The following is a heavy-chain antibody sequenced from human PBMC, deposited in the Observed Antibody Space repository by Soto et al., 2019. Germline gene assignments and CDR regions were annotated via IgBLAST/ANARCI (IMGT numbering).Heavy chain of an antibody. CDR2: ISAYNGNT. CDR3: ARDRIVVVPAATNWFDP. CDR1: GYTFTSYG. V-gene: IGHV1-18*04. Sequence: GASVKVSCKASGYTFTSYGISWVRQAPGLGLEWMGWISAYNGNTNYAQKLQGRVTMTTDTSTSTAYMELRSLRSDDTAVYYCARDRIVVVPAATNWFDPWGQGTLVTAPQ. J-gene: IGHJ5*02. D-gene: IGHD2-2*01.